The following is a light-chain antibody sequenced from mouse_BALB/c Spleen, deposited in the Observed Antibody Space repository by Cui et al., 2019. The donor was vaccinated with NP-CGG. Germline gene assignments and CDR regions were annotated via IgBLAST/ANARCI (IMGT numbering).Light chain of an antibody. J-gene: IGLJ1*01. V-gene: IGLV1*01. Sequence: QAVVTQESALPQSPGETVTLTCHSSTGAGTTSNYANWVQEKPDHLFTGLIGGTNNRAPGVPARFSGSLIGDKAALTITGAQTEDEATYFCALWYSNHWVFGGGTKLTVL. CDR1: TGAGTTSNY. CDR2: GTN. CDR3: ALWYSNHWV.